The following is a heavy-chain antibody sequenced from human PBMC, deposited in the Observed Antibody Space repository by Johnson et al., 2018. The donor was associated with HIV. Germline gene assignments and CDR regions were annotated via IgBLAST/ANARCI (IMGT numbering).Heavy chain of an antibody. V-gene: IGHV3-11*04. Sequence: QVQLVESGGDLVKPGGSLRLSCAASGFIFSDYYMTWIRQAPGKGLESISYISSSGRTIYYADSVKGRFTMSRDNAKKSLYLQMNRLRAEDTAVYYWAREEGTDILTRVYAFDIWGQGTMVTVSS. CDR2: ISSSGRTI. D-gene: IGHD3-9*01. CDR1: GFIFSDYY. CDR3: AREEGTDILTRVYAFDI. J-gene: IGHJ3*02.